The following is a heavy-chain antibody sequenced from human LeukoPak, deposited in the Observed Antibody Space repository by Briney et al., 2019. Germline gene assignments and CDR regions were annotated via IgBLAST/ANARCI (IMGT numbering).Heavy chain of an antibody. CDR3: AKGAPEQWLVLNY. V-gene: IGHV3-30*18. CDR2: ISYDGSNK. Sequence: PGGSLRLSCAASGFTFSSYGMHWVRQAPGKGLEWVAVISYDGSNKYYADSVKGRFTISRDNSKNTLYLQMNSLRAEDTAVYYCAKGAPEQWLVLNYWGQGTLVTVSS. J-gene: IGHJ4*02. D-gene: IGHD6-19*01. CDR1: GFTFSSYG.